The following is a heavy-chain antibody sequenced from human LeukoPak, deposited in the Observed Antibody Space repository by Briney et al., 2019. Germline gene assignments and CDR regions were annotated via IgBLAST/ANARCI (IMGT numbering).Heavy chain of an antibody. CDR2: MNPNSGNT. V-gene: IGHV1-8*02. J-gene: IGHJ6*02. CDR3: ARESYYYGMDV. Sequence: GASVKVSCKASGYTFTSYYMHWVRQATGQGLEWMGWMNPNSGNTGYAQKFQGRVTMTRNTSISTAYMELSSLRSEDTAVYYCARESYYYGMDVWGQGTTVTVSS. CDR1: GYTFTSYY.